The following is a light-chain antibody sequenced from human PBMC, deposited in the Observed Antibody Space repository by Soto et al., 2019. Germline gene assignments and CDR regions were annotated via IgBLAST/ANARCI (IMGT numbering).Light chain of an antibody. CDR3: QRRRT. V-gene: IGKV3-20*01. CDR1: QSVSSSY. CDR2: GAS. J-gene: IGKJ4*01. Sequence: EIVLTQSPGTLSLSPGERATLSCRASQSVSSSYLAWYQQKPGQAPRLLIYGASSRATGIPDRFSGSGSGTDFTLTISRLEPEDFAVYYCQRRRTFGGGTKVEIK.